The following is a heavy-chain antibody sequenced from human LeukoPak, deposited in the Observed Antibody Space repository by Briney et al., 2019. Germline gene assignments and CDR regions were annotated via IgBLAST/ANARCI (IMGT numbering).Heavy chain of an antibody. J-gene: IGHJ4*02. D-gene: IGHD5/OR15-5a*01. V-gene: IGHV3-23*01. CDR3: AKVFDSPNHFDF. Sequence: GGSLRLSCAASGFSFSSFAMSWVRQAPGKGLEWVSVISASGGSTYYAGSVKGRFTISRDNSKNTLYLQMNSLRAEDTAVYYCAKVFDSPNHFDFWGQGTLVTVSS. CDR2: ISASGGST. CDR1: GFSFSSFA.